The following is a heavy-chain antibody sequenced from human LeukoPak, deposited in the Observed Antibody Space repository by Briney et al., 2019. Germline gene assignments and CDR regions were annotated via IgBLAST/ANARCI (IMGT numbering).Heavy chain of an antibody. CDR2: INPSRGTT. Sequence: ASVKVSCKASGYTFTSYGISWVRQAPGQGLEWMGIINPSRGTTTFAPKFQGRVSMTGDMTTNTVYMEMSGVTSEDTGIYFCARDVSARGAGVVAPGLLPLMNYFGFYMDVWGKGTSVTVSS. CDR1: GYTFTSYG. J-gene: IGHJ6*03. V-gene: IGHV1-46*01. CDR3: ARDVSARGAGVVAPGLLPLMNYFGFYMDV. D-gene: IGHD6-13*01.